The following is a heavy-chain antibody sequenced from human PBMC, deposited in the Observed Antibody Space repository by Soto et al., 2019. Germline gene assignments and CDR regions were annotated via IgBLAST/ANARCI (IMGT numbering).Heavy chain of an antibody. CDR1: GFTFSSYW. J-gene: IGHJ4*02. V-gene: IGHV3-7*05. CDR3: ARDSGLGDSSGYFY. CDR2: IKQDGSEK. D-gene: IGHD3-22*01. Sequence: PGGSLRLSCAASGFTFSSYWMSWVRQAPGKGLEWVANIKQDGSEKYYVDSVKGRFTISRDNAKNSLYLQMNSLRAEDTAVYYCARDSGLGDSSGYFYWGQGTLVTVSS.